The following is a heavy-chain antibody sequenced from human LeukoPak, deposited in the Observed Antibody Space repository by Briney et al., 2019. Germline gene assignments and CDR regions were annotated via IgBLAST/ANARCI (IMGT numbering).Heavy chain of an antibody. Sequence: ASVKVSCKASGGTFSSYAISWVRQAPGQGLEWMGWISAYNGNTNYAQKLQGRVTMTTDTSTSTAYMELRSLRSDDTAVYYCARDEDSSSWDYWGQGTLVTVSS. CDR3: ARDEDSSSWDY. V-gene: IGHV1-18*01. J-gene: IGHJ4*02. CDR2: ISAYNGNT. D-gene: IGHD6-13*01. CDR1: GGTFSSYA.